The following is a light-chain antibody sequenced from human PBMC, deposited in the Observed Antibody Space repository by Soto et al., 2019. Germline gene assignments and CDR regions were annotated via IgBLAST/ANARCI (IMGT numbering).Light chain of an antibody. CDR3: VSYTSSTTYV. J-gene: IGLJ1*01. V-gene: IGLV2-14*03. CDR1: SSDLGVYNF. CDR2: DVS. Sequence: QSALTQPASVSGSPGQSITISCTGTSSDLGVYNFVSWYQQHPGRAPQLVMFDVSNRPSGVSIRFSGSKPGNTASLTISGLQADDEADYYCVSYTSSTTYVFGTGTKLTVL.